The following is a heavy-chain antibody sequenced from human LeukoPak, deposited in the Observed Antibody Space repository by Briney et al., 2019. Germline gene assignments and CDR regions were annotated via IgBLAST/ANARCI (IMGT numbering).Heavy chain of an antibody. CDR3: ARAGGVGSCSWTYYYYGMDV. D-gene: IGHD6-13*01. Sequence: SETLSLTCTVSGGSISSYYWSWIRQPPGKGLEWIGYIYYSGSTNYNPSLKSRVTISVDTSKNQFSLKLSSVTAADTAVYYWARAGGVGSCSWTYYYYGMDVWGQGTTVTVSS. CDR2: IYYSGST. V-gene: IGHV4-59*01. J-gene: IGHJ6*02. CDR1: GGSISSYY.